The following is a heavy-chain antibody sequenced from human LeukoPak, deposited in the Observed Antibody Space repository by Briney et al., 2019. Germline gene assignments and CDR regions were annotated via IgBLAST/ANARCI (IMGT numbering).Heavy chain of an antibody. CDR2: IYYSGAT. V-gene: IGHV4-39*01. J-gene: IGHJ4*02. Sequence: ASETLSPTCTVSGGSISSSSYHWGWIRQPPGKGLEWTGSIYYSGATYYNPSLRSRVTISVDTSKNQFSLKLSSVTAADTAVYYCANYYSSGGSFDYWGQGTLVTVSS. D-gene: IGHD3-22*01. CDR1: GGSISSSSYH. CDR3: ANYYSSGGSFDY.